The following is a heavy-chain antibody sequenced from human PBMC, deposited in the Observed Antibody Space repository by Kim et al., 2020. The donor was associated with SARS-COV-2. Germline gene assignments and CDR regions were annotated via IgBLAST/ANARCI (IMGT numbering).Heavy chain of an antibody. Sequence: GGSLRLSCAASGFTFDDYTMHWVRQAPGTGLEWVSLISWDGGSTYYADSVKGRFTISRDNSKNSLYLQMNSLRTEDTALYYCRGVSYYYYGMDVWGQGTTVTVSS. D-gene: IGHD3-10*01. V-gene: IGHV3-43*01. CDR2: ISWDGGST. CDR1: GFTFDDYT. CDR3: RGVSYYYYGMDV. J-gene: IGHJ6*02.